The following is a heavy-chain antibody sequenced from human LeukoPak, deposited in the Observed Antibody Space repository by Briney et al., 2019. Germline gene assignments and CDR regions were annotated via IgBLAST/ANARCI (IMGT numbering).Heavy chain of an antibody. CDR3: ARLLSDY. CDR2: INHSGSA. V-gene: IGHV4-34*01. J-gene: IGHJ4*02. D-gene: IGHD2/OR15-2a*01. Sequence: SETLSLTCAVYGGSFSGYYWSWIRQPPGKGLEWIGEINHSGSANYNPFLKSRVTISVDTSKNQFSLKLSSVTAADTAVYYCARLLSDYWGQGTLVTVSS. CDR1: GGSFSGYY.